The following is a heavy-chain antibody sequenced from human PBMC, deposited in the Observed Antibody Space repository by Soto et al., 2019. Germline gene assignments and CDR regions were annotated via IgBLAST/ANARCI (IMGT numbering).Heavy chain of an antibody. CDR3: AKDLGLYGDYLTDAFDI. D-gene: IGHD4-17*01. V-gene: IGHV3-NL1*01. J-gene: IGHJ3*02. CDR1: GFTFSSYS. Sequence: GGSLRLSCAASGFTFSSYSMNWVRQAPGKGLEWVSYYVDSVKGRFTISRDNSKNTLYLQMNSLRAEDTAVYYCAKDLGLYGDYLTDAFDIWGQGTMVTVSS.